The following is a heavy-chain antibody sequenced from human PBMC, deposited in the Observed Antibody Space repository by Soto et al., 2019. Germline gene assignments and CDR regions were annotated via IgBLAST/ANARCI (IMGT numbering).Heavy chain of an antibody. Sequence: GASVKVSCKASGGTFSSYTISWVRQAPGQGLEWMGRIIPILGIANYAQKFQGRVTITADKSTSTACMELSSLRSEDTAVYYCARAGGVLDAFDIWGQGTMVTVSS. J-gene: IGHJ3*02. V-gene: IGHV1-69*02. D-gene: IGHD2-8*01. CDR3: ARAGGVLDAFDI. CDR2: IIPILGIA. CDR1: GGTFSSYT.